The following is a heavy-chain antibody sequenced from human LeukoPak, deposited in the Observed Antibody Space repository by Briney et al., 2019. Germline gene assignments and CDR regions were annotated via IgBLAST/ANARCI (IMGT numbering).Heavy chain of an antibody. Sequence: GSLRLSCAASGFTVSSNYMSWVRQPPGKGLEWIGSIYYSGSTYYNPSLKSRVTISVDTSKNQFSLKLSSVTAADTAVYYCARFTPQGYGWGGYNRFDPWGQGTLVTVSS. J-gene: IGHJ5*02. CDR1: GFTVSSNY. D-gene: IGHD3-16*01. CDR3: ARFTPQGYGWGGYNRFDP. V-gene: IGHV4-39*07. CDR2: IYYSGST.